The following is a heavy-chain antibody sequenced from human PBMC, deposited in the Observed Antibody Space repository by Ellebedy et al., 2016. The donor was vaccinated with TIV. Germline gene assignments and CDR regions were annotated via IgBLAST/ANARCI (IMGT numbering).Heavy chain of an antibody. CDR2: INPSDGDT. J-gene: IGHJ4*02. D-gene: IGHD6-13*01. Sequence: ASVKVSXXASGYTFTSYYLHWVRQAPGQRLEWMGLINPSDGDTRYAQKFQGRVTMTRDTSTSRVYMELSSLRSDDAAVYYCARTPRIAASYSYEYWGQGTLITGSS. CDR3: ARTPRIAASYSYEY. CDR1: GYTFTSYY. V-gene: IGHV1-46*01.